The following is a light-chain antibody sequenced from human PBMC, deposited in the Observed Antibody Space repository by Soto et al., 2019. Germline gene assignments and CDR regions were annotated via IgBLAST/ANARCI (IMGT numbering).Light chain of an antibody. Sequence: DIQMTQSPSSVSASVGDRVTITCRASQDISSWLAWYQQKSGKAPKLLIYDVSSLQSGVPSRFSGSGSGTDFTLTISSLQPEDFATYYCQQAKRFPITFGQGTKVEI. V-gene: IGKV1-12*01. CDR1: QDISSW. CDR3: QQAKRFPIT. CDR2: DVS. J-gene: IGKJ1*01.